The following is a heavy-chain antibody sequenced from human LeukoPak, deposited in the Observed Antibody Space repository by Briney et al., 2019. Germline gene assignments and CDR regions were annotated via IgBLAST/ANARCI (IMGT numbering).Heavy chain of an antibody. CDR2: ISGSGGST. V-gene: IGHV3-23*01. D-gene: IGHD1-26*01. J-gene: IGHJ2*01. Sequence: GGSLRLSCAASGFTFNNYAMSWVRQAPGKGLEWVSAISGSGGSTYYADSVKGRFTIPRDSSKNTLFLHMNTLRAEDTAIYYCAKDRTVGASYWYFDLWGRGTLVTVSS. CDR3: AKDRTVGASYWYFDL. CDR1: GFTFNNYA.